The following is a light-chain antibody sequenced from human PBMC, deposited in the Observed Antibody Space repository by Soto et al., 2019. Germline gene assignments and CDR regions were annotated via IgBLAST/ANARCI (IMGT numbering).Light chain of an antibody. V-gene: IGKV3-15*01. CDR1: QSVSSN. CDR2: GAS. CDR3: QQYNNWPPLT. Sequence: EIVMTQSPATLSVSPGERATLSCRASQSVSSNLAWYQQKPGQAHRLLIYGASTRATGIPARFSGSGSGTEFTLTISSLQSEDVAVYCCQQYNNWPPLTFGGGTKVEI. J-gene: IGKJ4*01.